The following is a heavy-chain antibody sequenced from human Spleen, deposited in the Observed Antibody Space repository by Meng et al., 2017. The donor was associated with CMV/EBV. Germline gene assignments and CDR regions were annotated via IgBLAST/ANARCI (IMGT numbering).Heavy chain of an antibody. CDR1: GGSISSYY. D-gene: IGHD3-3*01. J-gene: IGHJ4*02. CDR3: ARAKGVDYFDY. Sequence: SETLSLTCTVSGGSISSYYWSWIRQPPGKGLEWIGYIYYSGSTNYNPSLKSRVTISVDTSKNQFSLKLSSVTAADTAVYYCARAKGVDYFDYWGQGTLVTVSS. V-gene: IGHV4-59*01. CDR2: IYYSGST.